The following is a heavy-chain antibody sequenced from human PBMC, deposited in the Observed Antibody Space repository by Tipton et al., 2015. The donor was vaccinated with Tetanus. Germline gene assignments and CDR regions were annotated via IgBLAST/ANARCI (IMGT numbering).Heavy chain of an antibody. CDR1: GFTFSHYY. D-gene: IGHD2-15*01. Sequence: SLRLSCAAFGFTFSHYYMSWIRQAPGKGLEWVSYISNGGDTIYYPDSVKGRFTISRDNARNSLYLQMNSLRAEDTAVYYCAKPLADRPGSNAFDVWGQGTMVSVSS. CDR3: AKPLADRPGSNAFDV. V-gene: IGHV3-11*01. CDR2: ISNGGDTI. J-gene: IGHJ3*01.